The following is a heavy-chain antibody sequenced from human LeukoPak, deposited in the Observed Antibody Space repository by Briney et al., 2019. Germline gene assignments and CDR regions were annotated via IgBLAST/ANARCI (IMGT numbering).Heavy chain of an antibody. D-gene: IGHD2-21*02. CDR1: GGSISSYY. CDR2: IYYSGST. Sequence: SETLSLTCTVSGGSISSYYWSWIRQPPGKGLEWIGYIYYSGSTNYNPSLKSRVTISVDTSKNQFSLKLSSVTAADTAVYYCARHGDGDFEGYYFDYWGQGTLVTVSS. V-gene: IGHV4-59*08. CDR3: ARHGDGDFEGYYFDY. J-gene: IGHJ4*02.